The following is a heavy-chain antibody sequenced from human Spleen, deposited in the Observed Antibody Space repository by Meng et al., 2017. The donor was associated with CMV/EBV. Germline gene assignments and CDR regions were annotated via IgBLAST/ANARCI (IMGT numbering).Heavy chain of an antibody. CDR1: GFTFSSYA. J-gene: IGHJ5*02. V-gene: IGHV3-23*01. CDR2: ITASGGST. D-gene: IGHD4/OR15-4a*01. Sequence: GESLKISCAASGFTFSSYAMSWVRQAPGQGLEWVSPITASGGSTYYADSVKGRFTVSRDNSKNTLYLQLNSLSAEDTAVYYCAKDDYNTSPRRFDTWGQGTLVTVSS. CDR3: AKDDYNTSPRRFDT.